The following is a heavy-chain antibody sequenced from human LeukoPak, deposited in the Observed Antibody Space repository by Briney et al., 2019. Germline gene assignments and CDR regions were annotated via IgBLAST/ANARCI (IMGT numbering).Heavy chain of an antibody. CDR2: ISGSGGST. D-gene: IGHD3-10*01. Sequence: PGRSLRLSCAASGFTFDDYAMHWVRQAPGKGLEWVSAISGSGGSTYYADSVKGRFTISRDNSKNTLYLQMNSLRAEDTAVYYCAKEYGPGSYLYYYYGMDVWGQGTTVTVSS. V-gene: IGHV3-23*01. CDR1: GFTFDDYA. J-gene: IGHJ6*02. CDR3: AKEYGPGSYLYYYYGMDV.